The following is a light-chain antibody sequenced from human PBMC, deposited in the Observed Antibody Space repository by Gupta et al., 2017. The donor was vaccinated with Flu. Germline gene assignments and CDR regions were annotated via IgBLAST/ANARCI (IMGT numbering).Light chain of an antibody. Sequence: EIVMTQSPATLSVSPGERATLSCRASQSVSSSLAWYQQKPGQAPRLLIYGASTRATGRPARLSGSGCGREFSLTTSSLQYEEFAVYYCQQYNNWSAITFGQGTQVEIK. CDR2: GAS. CDR3: QQYNNWSAIT. V-gene: IGKV3-15*01. CDR1: QSVSSS. J-gene: IGKJ5*01.